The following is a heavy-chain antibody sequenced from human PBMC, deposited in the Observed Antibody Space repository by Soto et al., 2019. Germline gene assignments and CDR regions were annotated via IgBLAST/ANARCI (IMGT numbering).Heavy chain of an antibody. J-gene: IGHJ4*02. CDR2: INHSGST. CDR3: ARGDCSGGSCYGY. Sequence: VQLQQWGAGLLKPSETLSLTCAVYGGSFSGYYWSWIRQPPGKGLEWIGEINHSGSTNYNPSLKSRVTISVDTSKNQFSLKLSSVTAADTAVYYCARGDCSGGSCYGYWGQGTLVTVSS. CDR1: GGSFSGYY. D-gene: IGHD2-15*01. V-gene: IGHV4-34*01.